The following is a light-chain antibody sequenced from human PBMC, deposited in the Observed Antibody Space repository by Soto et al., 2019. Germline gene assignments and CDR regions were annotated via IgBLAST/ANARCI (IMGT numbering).Light chain of an antibody. CDR1: QSVSSY. Sequence: EIVLTQSPATLSLSPGERATLSCRASQSVSSYLAWYQQKPGQAPRLLIYDASNRATGIPARFSGSGSGTDFTLTISSLEPEDFAVYYCQQRSNWPLLALFTFGPGTKVDIK. CDR2: DAS. V-gene: IGKV3-11*01. CDR3: QQRSNWPLLALFT. J-gene: IGKJ3*01.